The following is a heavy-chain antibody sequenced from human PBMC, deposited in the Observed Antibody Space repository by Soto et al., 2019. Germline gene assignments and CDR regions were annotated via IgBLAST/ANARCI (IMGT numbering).Heavy chain of an antibody. Sequence: SETLSLTCAVSGGSISSGGYSWSWIRQPPGKGLEWIGYIYHSGSTYYNPSLKSRVTISVDRSKNQFSLKLSSVTAADTAVYNCARTEIAFGELSIRWFDPWGQGTLVTVSS. CDR2: IYHSGST. CDR1: GGSISSGGYS. V-gene: IGHV4-30-2*01. D-gene: IGHD3-10*01. CDR3: ARTEIAFGELSIRWFDP. J-gene: IGHJ5*02.